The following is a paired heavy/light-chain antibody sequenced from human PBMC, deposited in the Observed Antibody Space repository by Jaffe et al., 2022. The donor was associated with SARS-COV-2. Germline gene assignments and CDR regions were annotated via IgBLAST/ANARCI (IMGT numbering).Heavy chain of an antibody. D-gene: IGHD2-2*01. J-gene: IGHJ5*01. CDR3: GVSINWRES. V-gene: IGHV3-72*01. CDR2: IRNRPNGDIP. Sequence: EVHLVATGGGLVQPGGSLRLSCAVSGFTVSDHYMDWVRQAPGEGLEWVARIRNRPNGDIPEYAASVRGRFVVLRDDSKNSLYLQMNSLNIEDTAVYYCGVSINWRESWGQGTLVTVSS. CDR1: GFTVSDHY.
Light chain of an antibody. J-gene: IGKJ3*01. CDR1: QSVFFNSKDGHC. Sequence: DVVMTQSPDSLAVSLGERATINCKSSQSVFFNSKDGHCLAWYQQKPGQHPKLLFYWASTRESGVPDRFSVSGSGTDFTLTISSLQAEDVAVYYCQQYCHTPLTFGPGTKVDIK. CDR2: WAS. V-gene: IGKV4-1*01. CDR3: QQYCHTPLT.